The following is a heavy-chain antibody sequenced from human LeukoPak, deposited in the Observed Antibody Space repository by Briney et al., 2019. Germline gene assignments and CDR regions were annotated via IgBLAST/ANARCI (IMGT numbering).Heavy chain of an antibody. J-gene: IGHJ4*02. CDR2: IYTSGST. V-gene: IGHV4-61*02. CDR1: GGSISSGSYY. CDR3: ARDLVNYDSSGYYYGGPFDY. D-gene: IGHD3-22*01. Sequence: SQTLSLTCTVSGGSISSGSYYWSWIRQPAGKGLEWIGRIYTSGSTNYNPSPKSRVTISVDTSKNQFSLKLSSVTAADTAVYYCARDLVNYDSSGYYYGGPFDYWGQGTLVTVSS.